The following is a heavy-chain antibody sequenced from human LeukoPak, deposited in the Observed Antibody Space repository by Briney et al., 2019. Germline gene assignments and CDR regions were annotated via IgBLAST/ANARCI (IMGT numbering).Heavy chain of an antibody. V-gene: IGHV3-23*01. Sequence: GGSLILSCAASGFTFSNYAMSWVRQAPGKGLEWVSGISGSGGKTNFAESVKGRFTISRDSSKNTLYLQMNSLRGEDTAVYYCARLQYNDILTGVRIDYWGQGTLVTVSS. J-gene: IGHJ4*02. D-gene: IGHD3-9*01. CDR3: ARLQYNDILTGVRIDY. CDR2: ISGSGGKT. CDR1: GFTFSNYA.